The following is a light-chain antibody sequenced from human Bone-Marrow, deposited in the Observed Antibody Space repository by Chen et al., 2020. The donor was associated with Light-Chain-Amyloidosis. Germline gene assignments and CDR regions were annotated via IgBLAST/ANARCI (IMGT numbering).Light chain of an antibody. CDR2: EVT. V-gene: IGLV2-14*01. J-gene: IGLJ1*01. CDR3: SSYTITNTLV. CDR1: SSDVGGDNH. Sequence: QSALTQPSSVSGSPRQSMTISCTGTSSDVGGDNHVPWYQQHPDKAPKLMIYEVTNRPSWVPDRFSGSKSDNTASLTISGLQTEDEADYFCSSYTITNTLVFGSGTRVTVL.